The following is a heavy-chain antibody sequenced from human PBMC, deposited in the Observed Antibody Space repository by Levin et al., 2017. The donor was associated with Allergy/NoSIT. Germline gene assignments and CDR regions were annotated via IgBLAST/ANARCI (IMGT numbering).Heavy chain of an antibody. CDR3: ARGVGLLDY. D-gene: IGHD1-26*01. V-gene: IGHV4-34*01. Sequence: PSETLSLTCTVSSGSFSGYYWSWVRQPPGKGLHWVGRINQGGSTDYNPSFKSRVTISVDTSKNQFSLMLTSVTAADTAVYYCARGVGLLDYWGQGTLVTVSS. J-gene: IGHJ4*02. CDR1: SGSFSGYY. CDR2: INQGGST.